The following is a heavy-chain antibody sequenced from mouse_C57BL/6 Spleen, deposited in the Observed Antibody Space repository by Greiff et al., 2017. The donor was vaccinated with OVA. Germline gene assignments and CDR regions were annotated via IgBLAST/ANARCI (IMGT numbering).Heavy chain of an antibody. V-gene: IGHV14-3*01. J-gene: IGHJ2*01. Sequence: KFQGKATITADTSSNTAYLQLSSLTSEDTAIYYCAREGYYLDYWGQGTTLTVSS. CDR3: AREGYYLDY.